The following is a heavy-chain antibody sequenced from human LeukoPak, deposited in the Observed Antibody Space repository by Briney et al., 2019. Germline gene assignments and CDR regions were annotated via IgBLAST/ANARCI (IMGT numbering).Heavy chain of an antibody. J-gene: IGHJ4*02. CDR2: ITASGTAM. D-gene: IGHD3-16*02. CDR3: ARGSVIPWD. V-gene: IGHV3-48*02. Sequence: GGSLRLSCAASGFTFSSYSMNWVRQAPGKGLEWVSHITASGTAMFYADSVKGRFTISRDNAKNSLYLQMNSLRDEDTAVYYCARGSVIPWDWGQGTLVTVSS. CDR1: GFTFSSYS.